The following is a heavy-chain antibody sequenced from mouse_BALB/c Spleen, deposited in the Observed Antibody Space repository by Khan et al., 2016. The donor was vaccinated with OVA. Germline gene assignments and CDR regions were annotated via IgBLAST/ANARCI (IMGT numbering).Heavy chain of an antibody. CDR3: ARTARIKY. V-gene: IGHV3-2*02. Sequence: EVQLQESGPGLVTPSQSLSLTCTVTGYSITSGYGWNWLRQFPGNKLEWMGYISYSGSTNYNPSLKSLIFITRDTSKNQFFLQLNSVTTEDTATYYCARTARIKYWGQGTTLTVSS. J-gene: IGHJ2*01. D-gene: IGHD1-2*01. CDR2: ISYSGST. CDR1: GYSITSGYG.